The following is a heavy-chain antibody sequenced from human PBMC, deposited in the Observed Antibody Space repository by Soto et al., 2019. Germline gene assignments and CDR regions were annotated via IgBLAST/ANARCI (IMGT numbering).Heavy chain of an antibody. CDR3: ARGRYCLTGRCFPNWFDS. Sequence: QVQLLESGPGLVKPSQTLSLTCSVSGDSISNLAYFWAWIRQPPGQALEYIGYIYKSATTYYNPSFESRVAISVDTSKSQFSLNVTSVTAPDTAVYFCARGRYCLTGRCFPNWFDSWGQGALVTVSS. V-gene: IGHV4-30-4*01. CDR2: IYKSATT. J-gene: IGHJ5*01. CDR1: GDSISNLAYF. D-gene: IGHD7-27*01.